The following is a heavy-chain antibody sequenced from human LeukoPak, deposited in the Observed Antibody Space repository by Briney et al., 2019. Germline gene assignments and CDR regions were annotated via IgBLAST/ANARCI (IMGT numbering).Heavy chain of an antibody. J-gene: IGHJ4*02. V-gene: IGHV1-69*13. CDR3: ARVRERGIQLWHFDY. CDR2: IIPIFGTA. CDR1: GGTFSSYA. Sequence: SVKVSCKASGGTFSSYAISWVRQAPGQGLEWMGGIIPIFGTANYAQKFQGRVTITADEPTSTAYMELSSLRSEDTAVYYCARVRERGIQLWHFDYWGQGTLVTVSS. D-gene: IGHD5-18*01.